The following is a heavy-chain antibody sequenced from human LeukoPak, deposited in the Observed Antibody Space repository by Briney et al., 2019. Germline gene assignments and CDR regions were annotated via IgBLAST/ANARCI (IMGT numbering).Heavy chain of an antibody. CDR2: ISGGGVTT. Sequence: GGSLRLSCVGSGFTSIAYALTWARQAPGKGLEWVSGISGGGVTTYCADSVKGRFTISRDNSKNTLYLQMNSLRADDTAIYYCARNQQLGGHSYYYYGMDAWGQGTTVTVSS. D-gene: IGHD3-16*01. CDR1: GFTSIAYA. CDR3: ARNQQLGGHSYYYYGMDA. J-gene: IGHJ6*02. V-gene: IGHV3-23*01.